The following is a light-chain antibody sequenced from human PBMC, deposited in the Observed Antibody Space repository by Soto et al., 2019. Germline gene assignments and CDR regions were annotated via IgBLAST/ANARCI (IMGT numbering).Light chain of an antibody. CDR1: SSDVGGYNY. V-gene: IGLV2-8*01. J-gene: IGLJ2*01. CDR3: SSYAGSNIL. CDR2: EVS. Sequence: SALTQPPSASGSPGQSVTISCTGTSSDVGGYNYVSWYQQHPGKAPKLMIYEVSKRPSGVPDRFSGSKSGNTASLTVSGLQAEDEADYYCSSYAGSNILFGGGTKVTVL.